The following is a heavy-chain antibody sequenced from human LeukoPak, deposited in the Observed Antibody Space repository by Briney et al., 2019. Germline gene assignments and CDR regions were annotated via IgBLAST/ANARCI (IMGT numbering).Heavy chain of an antibody. J-gene: IGHJ4*02. D-gene: IGHD2-2*02. CDR1: GGSISSSSYY. Sequence: SETLSLTCTVSGGSISSSSYYWGWIRRPPGKGLEWIGSIYYSGSTYYNPSLKSRVTISVDTSKNQFSLKLSSVTAADTAVYYCARLVCSSTSCYTGIFDYWGQGTLVTVSS. V-gene: IGHV4-39*01. CDR3: ARLVCSSTSCYTGIFDY. CDR2: IYYSGST.